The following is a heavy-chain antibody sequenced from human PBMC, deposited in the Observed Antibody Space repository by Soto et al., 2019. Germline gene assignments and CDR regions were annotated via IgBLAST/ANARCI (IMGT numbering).Heavy chain of an antibody. Sequence: EVQLVESGGGLVQPGGSLRLSCVASGFTFSTYWMHWVRQAPGTGLVWVSRINGDGTRTTYADSVEGRFTISRDNVKNTLYLQMNSPRAADTAVYFCVRVPTGGYAFSVDDYWCQGTLVTVSS. CDR1: GFTFSTYW. J-gene: IGHJ4*02. CDR3: VRVPTGGYAFSVDDY. D-gene: IGHD5-12*01. CDR2: INGDGTRT. V-gene: IGHV3-74*01.